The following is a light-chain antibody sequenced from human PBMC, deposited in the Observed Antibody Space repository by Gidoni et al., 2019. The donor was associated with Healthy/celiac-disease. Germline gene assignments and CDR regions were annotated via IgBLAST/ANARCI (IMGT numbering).Light chain of an antibody. V-gene: IGKV3-20*01. J-gene: IGKJ5*01. CDR2: GAS. Sequence: EFVFTQSPGTLSLSPGERATLSCRASQSVRSSYLAWYQQKPGQAPRLLIYGASSRATGIPDRFSGSGSGTDFTLNISRLEHEDFAVYYCQQYGSSPITFGQGTRLEIK. CDR1: QSVRSSY. CDR3: QQYGSSPIT.